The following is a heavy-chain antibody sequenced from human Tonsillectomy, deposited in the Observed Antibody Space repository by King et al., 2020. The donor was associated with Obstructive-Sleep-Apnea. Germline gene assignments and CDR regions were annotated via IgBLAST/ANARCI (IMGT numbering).Heavy chain of an antibody. CDR3: ARDYVLRYSEWLPSYYYDVDV. CDR2: ISTYNGNT. CDR1: GYTFSNYG. D-gene: IGHD3-9*01. J-gene: IGHJ6*02. V-gene: IGHV1-18*01. Sequence: QLVQSGGEVKKPGASVQVSCKASGYTFSNYGISWVRQAPGQGLEWMGWISTYNGNTDYAQKFQGRVTMTTDTSTSTVYMELRSLRSDDTDVYYCARDYVLRYSEWLPSYYYDVDVWGQGTSVTVSS.